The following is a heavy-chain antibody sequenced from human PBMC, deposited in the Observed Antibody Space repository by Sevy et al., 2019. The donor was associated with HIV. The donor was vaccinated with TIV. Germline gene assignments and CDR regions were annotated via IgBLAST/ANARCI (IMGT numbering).Heavy chain of an antibody. CDR2: INPSGGST. CDR3: ARDSLVRGVITNPYYYYYTDV. J-gene: IGHJ6*03. Sequence: ASVKVSCKASGYTFTSYYMHWVRQAPGQGLEWMGIINPSGGSTSYAQKFQGRVTMTRDTSTSTVYMELSSLRSEDTAVYYCARDSLVRGVITNPYYYYYTDVWGKGTTVTVSS. V-gene: IGHV1-46*01. D-gene: IGHD3-10*01. CDR1: GYTFTSYY.